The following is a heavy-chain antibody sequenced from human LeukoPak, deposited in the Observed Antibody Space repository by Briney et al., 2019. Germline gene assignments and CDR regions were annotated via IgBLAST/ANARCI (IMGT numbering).Heavy chain of an antibody. V-gene: IGHV1-3*01. D-gene: IGHD6-6*01. CDR1: GYTFTSYA. CDR3: ARDLVLHRSFDL. CDR2: INAGNGNT. Sequence: ASVKVSCKASGYTFTSYAMHWVRQAPGQRLEWMGWINAGNGNTKYSQKFQGRVTITRDTSASTAYMELSSLRSEDTAVYYCARDLVLHRSFDLWGRGTLVTVSS. J-gene: IGHJ2*01.